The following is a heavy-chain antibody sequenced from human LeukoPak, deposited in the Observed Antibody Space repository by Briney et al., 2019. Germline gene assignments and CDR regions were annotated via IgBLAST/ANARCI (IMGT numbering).Heavy chain of an antibody. V-gene: IGHV3-30-3*01. D-gene: IGHD2-2*01. J-gene: IGHJ4*02. CDR2: ISYDGSNK. CDR1: GFTFSSYA. CDR3: ARPTTVVPAAIILPYFDY. Sequence: GRSLRLSCAASGFTFSSYAMHWVRQAPGKGLEWVAVISYDGSNKYYADSVKGRFTISRDNSKNTLYPQMNSLRAEDTAVYYCARPTTVVPAAIILPYFDYWGQGTLVTVSS.